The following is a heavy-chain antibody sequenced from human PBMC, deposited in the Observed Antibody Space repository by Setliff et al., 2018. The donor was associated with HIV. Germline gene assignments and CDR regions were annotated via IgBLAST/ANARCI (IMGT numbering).Heavy chain of an antibody. J-gene: IGHJ4*02. V-gene: IGHV1-2*02. CDR3: ARSTTAD. CDR1: GGTFSSYV. CDR2: IYPNTGGT. D-gene: IGHD4-17*01. Sequence: GESLKISCKGSGGTFSSYVISWVRQAPGQGLEWMGWIYPNTGGTNYAQKFQGRVTMTRDTSISTAYMELSRLRSDDTALYYCARSTTADWGQGTMVTVSS.